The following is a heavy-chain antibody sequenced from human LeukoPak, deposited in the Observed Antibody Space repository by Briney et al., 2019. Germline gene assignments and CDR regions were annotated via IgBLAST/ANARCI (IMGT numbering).Heavy chain of an antibody. J-gene: IGHJ5*02. D-gene: IGHD6-6*01. CDR1: GGSISSYY. Sequence: SETMSLTCTVSGGSISSYYWSWIRQPAGKGLEWIGRIYTSGSTNYNPSLKSRVTMSVDTSKNQFSLKLSSVTAADTAVHYCARISGSSREGNWFDPWGQGTLVTVSS. CDR2: IYTSGST. CDR3: ARISGSSREGNWFDP. V-gene: IGHV4-4*07.